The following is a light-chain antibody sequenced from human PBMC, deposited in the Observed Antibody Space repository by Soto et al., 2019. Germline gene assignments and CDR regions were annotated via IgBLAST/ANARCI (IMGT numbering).Light chain of an antibody. V-gene: IGKV3-20*01. Sequence: DIVLTQSPGTLSLSPGERATLSCRASQTISDNYLAWYQQKPGQSPRLLISGASIRAPGIPDRFSGNGSETDFTLTISRLEPEDFAFYYCQQYGSSPEISFGPGTKVDIK. J-gene: IGKJ3*01. CDR2: GAS. CDR1: QTISDNY. CDR3: QQYGSSPEIS.